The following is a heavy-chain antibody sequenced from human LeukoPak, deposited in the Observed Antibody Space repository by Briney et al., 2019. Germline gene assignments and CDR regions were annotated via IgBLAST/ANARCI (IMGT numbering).Heavy chain of an antibody. CDR3: ARGRGTMIVLGYYYMDV. J-gene: IGHJ6*03. V-gene: IGHV1-69*05. Sequence: SVKVSCKASGGTFSSYAISWVRQAPGQGLEWMGGIIPIFGTANYAQKFQGRVTITTDESTSTAYMELSSLRSEDTAVYYCARGRGTMIVLGYYYMDVWGKGTTVTVSS. CDR1: GGTFSSYA. CDR2: IIPIFGTA. D-gene: IGHD3-22*01.